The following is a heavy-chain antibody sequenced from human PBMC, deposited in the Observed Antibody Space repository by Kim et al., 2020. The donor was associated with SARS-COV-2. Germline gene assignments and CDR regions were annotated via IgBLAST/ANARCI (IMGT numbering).Heavy chain of an antibody. D-gene: IGHD3-9*01. J-gene: IGHJ4*02. CDR3: ARGTSYDILTGPREY. CDR2: ISYDGSNK. Sequence: GGSLRLSCAASGFTFSTYAMHWVRQAPGKGLEWVAVISYDGSNKYYADSVKGRFTISRDNSKNTLYLQMNSLRAEDTAVYYCARGTSYDILTGPREYWGQGTLVTVSS. V-gene: IGHV3-30*04. CDR1: GFTFSTYA.